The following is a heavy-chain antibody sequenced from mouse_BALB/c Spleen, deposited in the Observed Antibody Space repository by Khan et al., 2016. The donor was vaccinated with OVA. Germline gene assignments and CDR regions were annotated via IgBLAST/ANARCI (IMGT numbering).Heavy chain of an antibody. J-gene: IGHJ1*01. Sequence: QIQLVQSGPELKKPGETVKISCKASGYTFTNYGMNWVKQAPGKGLKWMGWINTYTGEPTYADDFKGRFAFSLETSASTAYLQINNLKNEDTATYFCARMKPDWYFDLWGAGTTVTVSS. CDR2: INTYTGEP. V-gene: IGHV9-3-1*01. CDR3: ARMKPDWYFDL. CDR1: GYTFTNYG.